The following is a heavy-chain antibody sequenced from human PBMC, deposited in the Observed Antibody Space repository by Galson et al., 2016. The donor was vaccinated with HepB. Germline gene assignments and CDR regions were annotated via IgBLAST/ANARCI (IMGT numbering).Heavy chain of an antibody. CDR1: GFTFTDYY. CDR2: INPNSGGT. D-gene: IGHD3-16*01. Sequence: SVKVSCKASGFTFTDYYIHRVRQAPGQGLEWMGWINPNSGGTKSAQRFRGKIIMTGDTSISTAYMELSRLRSDDTAVYYCARDKKTYDFDYWGQGTLVTVSS. V-gene: IGHV1-2*02. J-gene: IGHJ4*02. CDR3: ARDKKTYDFDY.